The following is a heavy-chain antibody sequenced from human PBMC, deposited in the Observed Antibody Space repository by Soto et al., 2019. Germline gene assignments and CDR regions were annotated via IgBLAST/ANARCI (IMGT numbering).Heavy chain of an antibody. J-gene: IGHJ5*02. V-gene: IGHV4-30-2*01. CDR1: GDSYSISTYS. CDR2: IYQSGVT. D-gene: IGHD6-19*01. Sequence: SETLSLTCNMSGDSYSISTYSWRWIRQPPGKALQWIGFIYQSGVTSYNPSLASRVSISLDRSNNQCSLKLKSVTAADTAVYFCAGMPYTSGLRFDPWGPGTLATSPQ. CDR3: AGMPYTSGLRFDP.